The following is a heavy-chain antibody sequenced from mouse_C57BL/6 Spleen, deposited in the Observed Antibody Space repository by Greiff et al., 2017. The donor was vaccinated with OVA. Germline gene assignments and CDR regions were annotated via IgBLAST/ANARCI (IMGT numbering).Heavy chain of an antibody. J-gene: IGHJ3*01. D-gene: IGHD1-1*01. CDR2: INPNNGGT. Sequence: EVQLQQSGPELVKPGASVKISCKASGYTFTDYYMNWVKQSHGKSLEWIGDINPNNGGTSYNQKFKGKATLTVDKSSSTAYMELRSLTSEDSAVYYCARSTIYYYGSSHEPAWFAYWGQGTLVTVSA. CDR3: ARSTIYYYGSSHEPAWFAY. CDR1: GYTFTDYY. V-gene: IGHV1-26*01.